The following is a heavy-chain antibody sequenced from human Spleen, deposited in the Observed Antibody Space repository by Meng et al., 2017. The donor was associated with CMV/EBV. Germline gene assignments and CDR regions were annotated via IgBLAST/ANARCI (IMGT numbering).Heavy chain of an antibody. CDR2: ISGSGGST. J-gene: IGHJ4*02. CDR3: AKDCYDSSGWWDLDY. CDR1: GFTFDDYA. D-gene: IGHD3-22*01. Sequence: GESLKISCAASGFTFDDYAMHWVRQAPGKGLEWVSGISGSGGSTYYADSVKGRFTISRDNSKNTLYLQMNSLRAEDTAVYYCAKDCYDSSGWWDLDYWGQGTLVTVSS. V-gene: IGHV3-23*01.